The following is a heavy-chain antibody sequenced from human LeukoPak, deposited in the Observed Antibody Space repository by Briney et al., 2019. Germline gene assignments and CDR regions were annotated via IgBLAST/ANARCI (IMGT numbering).Heavy chain of an antibody. Sequence: GGSLRLSCAASGFTFSSHSMNWVRQAPGKGLEWVSSISPSGNYIYYADSLEGRFTISRDNAKNSLCLQMNSLRAEDTAVYYCARDLSSSTSCYSYWGQGTLVTVSS. CDR3: ARDLSSSTSCYSY. CDR2: ISPSGNYI. CDR1: GFTFSSHS. V-gene: IGHV3-21*01. D-gene: IGHD2-2*01. J-gene: IGHJ4*02.